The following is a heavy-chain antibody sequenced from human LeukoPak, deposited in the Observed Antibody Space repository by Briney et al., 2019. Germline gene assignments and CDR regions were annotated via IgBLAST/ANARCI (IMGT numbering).Heavy chain of an antibody. CDR2: IVVGSSNT. Sequence: GASVKVPCKTSGFTFTNSAVQWVRQARGQRLEWIGWIVVGSSNTDYTQKFQERVTITRDMSTGTAFLELSSLRSEDTAVYYCAARPGGYASFDIWGQETMVTVSS. J-gene: IGHJ3*02. V-gene: IGHV1-58*01. D-gene: IGHD3-16*01. CDR3: AARPGGYASFDI. CDR1: GFTFTNSA.